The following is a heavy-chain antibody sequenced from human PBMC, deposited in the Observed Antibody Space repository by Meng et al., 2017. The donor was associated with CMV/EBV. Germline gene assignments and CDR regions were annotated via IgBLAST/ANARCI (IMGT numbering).Heavy chain of an antibody. V-gene: IGHV1-18*01. CDR2: ISAYNGNT. Sequence: YTCTSYGISWVRRAPGQGLEWMGWISAYNGNTNYAQKLQGRVTMTTDTSTSTAYMELRSLRSDDTAVYYCARVGYYYGSGSYYTDLDYWGQGTLVTVSS. J-gene: IGHJ4*02. CDR1: YTCTSYG. CDR3: ARVGYYYGSGSYYTDLDY. D-gene: IGHD3-10*01.